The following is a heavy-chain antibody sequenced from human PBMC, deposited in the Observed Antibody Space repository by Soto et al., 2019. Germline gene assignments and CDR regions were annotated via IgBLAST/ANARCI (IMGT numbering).Heavy chain of an antibody. D-gene: IGHD3-10*01. Sequence: TLSLTCAVYGGSFSGYYWSWIRQPPGKGLEWIGEINHSGSTNYNPSLKSRVTISVDTSKNQFSLKLSSVTAADTAVYYCARGPKRGYYYYGMDVWGQGTTVTVSS. CDR3: ARGPKRGYYYYGMDV. CDR2: INHSGST. CDR1: GGSFSGYY. J-gene: IGHJ6*02. V-gene: IGHV4-34*01.